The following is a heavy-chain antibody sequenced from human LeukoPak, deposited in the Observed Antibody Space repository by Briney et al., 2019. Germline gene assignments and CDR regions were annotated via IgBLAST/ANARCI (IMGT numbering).Heavy chain of an antibody. V-gene: IGHV1-2*02. CDR3: ARSDSGYDAGIYYYYGMDV. CDR2: INPNSGGT. Sequence: ASVKVSCKASGYTFTGYYMHWVRQAPGQGLEWMGWINPNSGGTNYAQKFQGRVTMTRDTSISTAYMDLSKLRSDDTAVYYCARSDSGYDAGIYYYYGMDVWGQGTTVTVSS. CDR1: GYTFTGYY. J-gene: IGHJ6*02. D-gene: IGHD5-12*01.